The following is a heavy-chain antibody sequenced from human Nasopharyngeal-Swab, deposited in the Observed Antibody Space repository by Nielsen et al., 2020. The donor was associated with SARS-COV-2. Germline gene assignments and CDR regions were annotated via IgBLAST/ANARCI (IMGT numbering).Heavy chain of an antibody. Sequence: SETLSLTCTVSGGSISSYYWSWIRQPPGKGLEWIGYIYYSGSTNYNPSLKSRVTIPVDTSKNQFSLKLSSVTAADTAVYYCARDRIQWLGEWYFDLWGRGTLVTVSS. D-gene: IGHD6-19*01. J-gene: IGHJ2*01. CDR2: IYYSGST. CDR1: GGSISSYY. CDR3: ARDRIQWLGEWYFDL. V-gene: IGHV4-59*01.